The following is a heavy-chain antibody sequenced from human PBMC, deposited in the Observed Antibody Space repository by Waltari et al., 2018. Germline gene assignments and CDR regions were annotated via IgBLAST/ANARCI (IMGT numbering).Heavy chain of an antibody. J-gene: IGHJ4*02. D-gene: IGHD6-19*01. CDR1: GYCLTTYW. V-gene: IGHV5-51*01. CDR3: AREKGYSSGNFDY. Sequence: EVQLVQSGAEMKKPGESLKISCTGFGYCLTTYWIGWVRQMPGKGLEWMGFVYVDDSDTRYSPSFQGQVTISADKSINTAYLQWSSLEASDTAMYYCAREKGYSSGNFDYWGQGTLVTVSS. CDR2: VYVDDSDT.